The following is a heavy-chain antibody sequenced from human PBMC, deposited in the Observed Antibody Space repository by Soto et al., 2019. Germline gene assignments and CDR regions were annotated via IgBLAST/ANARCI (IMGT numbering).Heavy chain of an antibody. J-gene: IGHJ4*02. D-gene: IGHD3-16*02. V-gene: IGHV3-21*01. CDR3: ARDDGGVIADTYYFDY. CDR2: ISSSSSYI. Sequence: GGSLRLSCAASGFTFSSYSMNWVRQAPGKGLEWVSSISSSSSYIYYADSVKGRFTISRDNAKNSLYLQMNSLRAEDTAVYYCARDDGGVIADTYYFDYWGQGTLVTVSS. CDR1: GFTFSSYS.